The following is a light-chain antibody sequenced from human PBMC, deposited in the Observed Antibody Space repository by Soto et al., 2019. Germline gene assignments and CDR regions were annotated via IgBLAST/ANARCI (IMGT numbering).Light chain of an antibody. Sequence: VITQPPLSLPVAPGQPASISRKSPQSLLHITGETFLFWYLQTPGQSPQLLIYEVSTRVSGVPDRFSGSGSGTDFTLEISRVETDDVGIYYCMQSTQLPPTFGQGTRLEIK. J-gene: IGKJ5*01. CDR3: MQSTQLPPT. V-gene: IGKV2D-29*02. CDR1: QSLLHITGETF. CDR2: EVS.